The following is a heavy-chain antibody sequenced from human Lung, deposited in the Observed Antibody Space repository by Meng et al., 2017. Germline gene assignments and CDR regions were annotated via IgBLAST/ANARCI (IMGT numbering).Heavy chain of an antibody. CDR1: GGSITSSTW. Sequence: GRLQGVGPGLVKPSGPLSLTLAAPGGSITSSTWWGWVRQTPGKGLEWFGEIFHSGSTNYNPPLESRVTISVDKSKNQFSLKVYSVTAADTATYYCARFDISSSGRGDYWGQGILVTVSS. V-gene: IGHV4-4*02. D-gene: IGHD1-26*01. CDR3: ARFDISSSGRGDY. J-gene: IGHJ4*02. CDR2: IFHSGST.